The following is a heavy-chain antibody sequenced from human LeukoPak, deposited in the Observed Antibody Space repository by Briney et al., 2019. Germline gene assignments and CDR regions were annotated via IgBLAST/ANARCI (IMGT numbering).Heavy chain of an antibody. V-gene: IGHV3-30*02. CDR2: IRYDGSNK. CDR3: ANYYADYSDY. CDR1: GFTFSSYG. D-gene: IGHD1-26*01. J-gene: IGHJ4*02. Sequence: LSGGSLRLSCAASGFTFSSYGMHWVRQAPGKGLEWVAFIRYDGSNKYYADSVKGRFTISRDNSKNTLYLQMNTLRAEDTAVYYCANYYADYSDYWGQGTLVTVSS.